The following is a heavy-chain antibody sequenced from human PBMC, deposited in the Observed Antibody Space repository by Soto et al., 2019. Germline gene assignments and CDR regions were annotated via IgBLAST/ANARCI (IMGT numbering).Heavy chain of an antibody. CDR1: GFTFTRYS. CDR2: ISSTTNYI. CDR3: ARESEDLTSNFDY. Sequence: SGGSLRLSCAASGFTFTRYSMNWARQAPGKGLEWVSSISSTTNYIYYGDSMKGRFTISRDNAKNSLYLEMNSLRAEDTAVYYCARESEDLTSNFDYWGQGTLVTVSS. V-gene: IGHV3-21*06. J-gene: IGHJ4*02.